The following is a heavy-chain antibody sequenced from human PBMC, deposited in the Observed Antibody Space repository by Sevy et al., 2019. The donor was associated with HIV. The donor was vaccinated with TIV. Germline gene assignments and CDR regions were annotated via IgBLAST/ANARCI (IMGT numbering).Heavy chain of an antibody. CDR2: INPTGGST. Sequence: ASVKVSCKASGYTFTSYYMHLVRQAPGQGLEWMGIINPTGGSTSYAQRFQGRVTMTRDTSTSTVYMELSSLRSEDTAVYYCARDHSWNKGTYFDFWGQGTLVTVSS. CDR1: GYTFTSYY. V-gene: IGHV1-46*03. CDR3: ARDHSWNKGTYFDF. J-gene: IGHJ4*02. D-gene: IGHD1-1*01.